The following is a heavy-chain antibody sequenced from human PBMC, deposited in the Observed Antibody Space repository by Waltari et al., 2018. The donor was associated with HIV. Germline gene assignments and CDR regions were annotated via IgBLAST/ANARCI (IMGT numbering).Heavy chain of an antibody. J-gene: IGHJ4*02. CDR2: ISGRGDTT. V-gene: IGHV3-23*01. D-gene: IGHD4-17*01. CDR3: ATLYSDYGDY. Sequence: EVQLLESGGGLVQPGGSLRLSCAASGFAFSVFAMNCVRQAPGKGREWVSRISGRGDTTNYSDSVKGRFTISRDNSKNTLSLQINSLRVDDTAVYYCATLYSDYGDYWGQGALVNVSS. CDR1: GFAFSVFA.